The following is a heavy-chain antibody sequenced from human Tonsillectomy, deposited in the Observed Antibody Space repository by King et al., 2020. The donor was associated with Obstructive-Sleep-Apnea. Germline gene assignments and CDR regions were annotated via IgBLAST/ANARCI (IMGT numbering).Heavy chain of an antibody. CDR3: ANNFRWGVAAAGGGY. CDR1: GFTFSSYA. J-gene: IGHJ4*02. V-gene: IGHV3-23*04. D-gene: IGHD6-13*01. CDR2: ISGRGGET. Sequence: VQLVESGGGLVQPGGSLRLSCAASGFTFSSYAMSWVRQAPGKGLEWVSVISGRGGETYYADSVKGRFTISRDNCKNTLYLQMNSLRAEDTAVYYCANNFRWGVAAAGGGYWGQGSLVTVSS.